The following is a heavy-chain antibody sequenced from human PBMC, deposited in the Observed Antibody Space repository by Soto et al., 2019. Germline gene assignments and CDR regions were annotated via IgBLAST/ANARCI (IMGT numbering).Heavy chain of an antibody. Sequence: SETLSLTCTVSGGSISSGYYWSWIRQPPGKGLEWIGEINHSGSTNYNPSLKSRVTISVDTSKNQFSLKLSSVTAADTAVYYCAGSITMIVVVPMDVWGQGTTVTVSS. CDR2: INHSGST. CDR1: GGSISSGYY. D-gene: IGHD3-22*01. CDR3: AGSITMIVVVPMDV. J-gene: IGHJ6*02. V-gene: IGHV4-34*01.